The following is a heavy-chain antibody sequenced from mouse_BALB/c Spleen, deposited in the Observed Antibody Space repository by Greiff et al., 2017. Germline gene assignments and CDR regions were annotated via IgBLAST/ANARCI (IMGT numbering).Heavy chain of an antibody. CDR2: ISYDGSN. D-gene: IGHD1-2*01. V-gene: IGHV3-6*02. J-gene: IGHJ4*01. Sequence: EVHLVESGPGLVKPSQSLSLTCSVTGYSITSGYYWNWIRQFPGNKLEWMGYISYDGSNNYNPSLKNRISITRDTSKNQFFLKLNSVTTEDTATYYCARGGYYGYFYAMDYWGQGTSVTVSS. CDR3: ARGGYYGYFYAMDY. CDR1: GYSITSGYY.